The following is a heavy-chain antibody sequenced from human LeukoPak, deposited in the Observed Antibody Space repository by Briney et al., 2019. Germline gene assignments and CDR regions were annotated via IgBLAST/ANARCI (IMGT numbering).Heavy chain of an antibody. D-gene: IGHD6-13*01. V-gene: IGHV3-30*04. CDR2: ISYDGSNK. J-gene: IGHJ4*02. CDR1: GFTFSSYA. CDR3: AKNSGQQLSYSDY. Sequence: GGSLRLSCAASGFTFSSYAMHWVRQAPGKGLEWVAVISYDGSNKYYADSVKGRFTISRDNSKNTLYLQMNSLRAEDTAVYYCAKNSGQQLSYSDYWGQGTLVTVSS.